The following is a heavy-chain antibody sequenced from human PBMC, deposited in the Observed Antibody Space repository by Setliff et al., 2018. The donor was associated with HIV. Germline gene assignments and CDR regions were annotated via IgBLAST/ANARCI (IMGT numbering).Heavy chain of an antibody. J-gene: IGHJ5*02. CDR1: GFTFSSYS. D-gene: IGHD2-2*01. Sequence: PGGSLRLSCVASGFTFSSYSMNWVRQAPGKGLEWVSSISSSSSYIKYAQTVKGRFTISRDNAKNSLSLLMTSLRADDTAVYYCARDSSTSSGVVWFDPWGQGTLVTVS. V-gene: IGHV3-21*01. CDR3: ARDSSTSSGVVWFDP. CDR2: ISSSSSYI.